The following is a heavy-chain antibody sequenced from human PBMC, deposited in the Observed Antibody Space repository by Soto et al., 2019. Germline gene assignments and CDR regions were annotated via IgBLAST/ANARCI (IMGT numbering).Heavy chain of an antibody. CDR2: ISGSGGST. CDR3: AKARDSGYDLWVDYYYGMDV. V-gene: IGHV3-23*01. J-gene: IGHJ6*02. Sequence: GGSLRLSCAASGFTFSSYAMSWVRQAPGKGLEWASAISGSGGSTYYADSVKGRFTISRDNSKNTLYLQMNSLRAEDTAVYYCAKARDSGYDLWVDYYYGMDVWGQGTTVTVSS. CDR1: GFTFSSYA. D-gene: IGHD5-12*01.